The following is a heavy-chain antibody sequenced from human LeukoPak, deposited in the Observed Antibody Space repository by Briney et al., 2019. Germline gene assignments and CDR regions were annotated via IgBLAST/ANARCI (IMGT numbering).Heavy chain of an antibody. D-gene: IGHD6-13*01. V-gene: IGHV3-23*01. J-gene: IGHJ4*02. CDR2: MSGCGGGT. CDR1: GFTFSNYA. CDR3: AKPGRQQLVFSADDY. Sequence: GGSVRLSYSASGFTFSNYAISWVRQAPPKGRAWVSAMSGCGGGTYYADAAKGRFTISRDNSKNTLYLQMNSLRAEDTAVYYCAKPGRQQLVFSADDYWGQGTLVTVSS.